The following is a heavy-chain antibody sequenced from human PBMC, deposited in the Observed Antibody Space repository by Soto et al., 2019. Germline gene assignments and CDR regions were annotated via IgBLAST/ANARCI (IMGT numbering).Heavy chain of an antibody. CDR3: ATMSSSGYSLDY. CDR2: IYYTGRT. Sequence: QVQLQESGPGLVKPSETLSLTCIVSGGSVSSGSYYWSWIRQPPGKGLEWIGFIYYTGRTSYNPSLKNRVTISVDTSNNQFSLKLSSVTAADTAVYFCATMSSSGYSLDYWGRGTLVTVSS. V-gene: IGHV4-61*01. CDR1: GGSVSSGSYY. D-gene: IGHD3-22*01. J-gene: IGHJ4*02.